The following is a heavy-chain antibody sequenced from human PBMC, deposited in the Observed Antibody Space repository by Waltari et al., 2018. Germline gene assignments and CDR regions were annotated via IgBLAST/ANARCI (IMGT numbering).Heavy chain of an antibody. V-gene: IGHV1-46*01. J-gene: IGHJ4*02. D-gene: IGHD6-13*01. CDR3: ARDQLGGFDY. CDR2: INPKGGST. CDR1: GYTFTSYY. Sequence: QVQLVQSGAEVKKPGASVKVSCKASGYTFTSYYMLWVRQAPGQGLEWRGIINPKGGSTRYAEKFQGRVTMNRDTSTSTVNMELSSLRAEDTAVDYCARDQLGGFDYWGQGTLVTVSS.